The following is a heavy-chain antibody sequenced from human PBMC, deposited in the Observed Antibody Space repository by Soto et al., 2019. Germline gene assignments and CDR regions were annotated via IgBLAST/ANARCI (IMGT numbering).Heavy chain of an antibody. D-gene: IGHD6-19*01. V-gene: IGHV3-64*01. J-gene: IGHJ4*02. CDR3: ARQWLDSYYFDY. CDR2: ISSNGGST. Sequence: EVPLVESGGGLVQPGGSLRLSCAASGFTFTSYAMHWVRQAPGKGLEYVSAISSNGGSTYYANSVKGRFTISRDNSNNTLYLQMGSLRAEDMAVYYCARQWLDSYYFDYWGQGTLVTVSS. CDR1: GFTFTSYA.